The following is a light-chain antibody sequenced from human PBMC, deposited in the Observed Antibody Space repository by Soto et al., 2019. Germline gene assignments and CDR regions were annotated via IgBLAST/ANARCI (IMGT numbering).Light chain of an antibody. CDR1: SSDVGGYNY. CDR3: SSYTSSSTFYV. V-gene: IGLV2-14*03. Sequence: QSVLTQSASVSGSPGQSITISCTGTSSDVGGYNYVSWYQHHPGKAPKLMIYDVSNRPSGVSNRFSGSKSGNTASLTISGLQAEDEADYYCSSYTSSSTFYVFGTGTKVTVL. CDR2: DVS. J-gene: IGLJ1*01.